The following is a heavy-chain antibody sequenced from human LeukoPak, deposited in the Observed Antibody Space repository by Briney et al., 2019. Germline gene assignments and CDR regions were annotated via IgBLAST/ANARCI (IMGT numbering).Heavy chain of an antibody. CDR1: GFTFSSHY. V-gene: IGHV3-7*01. CDR2: IKNGGREK. D-gene: IGHD6-19*01. J-gene: IGHJ3*02. CDR3: ARDGAAAGEGDAFDI. Sequence: PAESLRLSCAASGFTFSSHYMTWVRQPPGKGLEWVANIKNGGREKFYVDFVKGRFSIFRGNARHSLYLHMNSLTAEDLAVYFCARDGAAAGEGDAFDIWSQGTMVTVSS.